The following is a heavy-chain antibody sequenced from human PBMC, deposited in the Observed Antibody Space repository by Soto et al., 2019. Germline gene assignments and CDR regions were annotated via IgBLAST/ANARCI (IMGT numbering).Heavy chain of an antibody. CDR1: GGSISSSRYY. D-gene: IGHD3-10*01. J-gene: IGHJ6*03. CDR3: ARHDTGSGSYYYYYYYMDL. Sequence: SETLSLTCTVSGGSISSSRYYGGWIRQPPGKGLEWIGSIYYSGSTYYNPSLKSRVTFSLDTSKNQFSLKLSSVTAADTAVYYCARHDTGSGSYYYYYYYMDLWGRGTAVTVSS. CDR2: IYYSGST. V-gene: IGHV4-39*01.